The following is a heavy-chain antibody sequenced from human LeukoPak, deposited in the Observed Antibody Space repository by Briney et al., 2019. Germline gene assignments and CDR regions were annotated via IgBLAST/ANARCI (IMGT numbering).Heavy chain of an antibody. V-gene: IGHV3-7*03. CDR3: ARGESFYWDS. CDR1: GFTFSTYW. CDR2: MKQRGSEK. J-gene: IGHJ4*02. Sequence: GGSLRLSCAGSGFTFSTYWMSWVRQAPGKGLEWVAYMKQRGSEKYYMDSVKGRFTISRDNAKNSLYLQMNRLRAEDTAFYYCARGESFYWDSWGQGTLVTVSS. D-gene: IGHD3-16*02.